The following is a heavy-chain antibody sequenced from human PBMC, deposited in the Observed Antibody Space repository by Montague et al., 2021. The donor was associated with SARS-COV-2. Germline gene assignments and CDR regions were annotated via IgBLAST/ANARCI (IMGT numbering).Heavy chain of an antibody. D-gene: IGHD4-23*01. J-gene: IGHJ6*02. CDR1: GFTFSNIW. V-gene: IGHV3-7*01. Sequence: SLRLSCAASGFTFSNIWMSRVRQAPGKGLEWVANIKPDESEKNYADSVKGRFSISRDNAKNSLYLQMDNLRAEDTAIYYCARNGGAHGLDVWGQGTSVSVSS. CDR3: ARNGGAHGLDV. CDR2: IKPDESEK.